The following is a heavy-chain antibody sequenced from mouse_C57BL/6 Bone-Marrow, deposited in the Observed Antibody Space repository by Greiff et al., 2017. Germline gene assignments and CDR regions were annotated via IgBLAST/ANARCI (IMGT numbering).Heavy chain of an antibody. J-gene: IGHJ4*01. Sequence: QVQLQQPGAELVRPGTSVKLSCKASGYTFTSYWMHWVKQRPGQGLEWIGVIDPSDSYTNYNQKFKGKATLTVHTSSSTAYMQLSSLTSEDSAVYYCARDDYGRDYYAMDYWGQGTSVTVSS. CDR1: GYTFTSYW. V-gene: IGHV1-59*01. CDR3: ARDDYGRDYYAMDY. CDR2: IDPSDSYT. D-gene: IGHD2-4*01.